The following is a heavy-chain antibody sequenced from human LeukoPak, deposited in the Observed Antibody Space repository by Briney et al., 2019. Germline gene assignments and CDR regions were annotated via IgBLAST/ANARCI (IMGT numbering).Heavy chain of an antibody. CDR3: ARDKGSGWTFDY. D-gene: IGHD6-19*01. J-gene: IGHJ4*02. CDR1: GFTLSSYW. V-gene: IGHV3-74*01. Sequence: GGSLRLSCAASGFTLSSYWMHWVRQVPGKGLVWVSRINGDGSWTTYADSVKGRFTVSRDNGKNTMYLQMNSLRAEDTAVYYCARDKGSGWTFDYWGQGTLVTVSS. CDR2: INGDGSWT.